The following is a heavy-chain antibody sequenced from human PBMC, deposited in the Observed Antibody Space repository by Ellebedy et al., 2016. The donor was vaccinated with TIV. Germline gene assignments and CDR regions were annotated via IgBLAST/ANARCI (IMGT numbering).Heavy chain of an antibody. D-gene: IGHD2-21*01. CDR1: GFTFSSYG. V-gene: IGHV3-30*18. J-gene: IGHJ4*02. CDR3: AKGLTCGGDCYGFDY. Sequence: GGSLRLXXAASGFTFSSYGMHWVRQAPGKGLEWVAVISYDGSNKYYADSVKGRFTISRDNSKNTLYLQMNSLRAEDTAVYYCAKGLTCGGDCYGFDYWGQGTLVTVSS. CDR2: ISYDGSNK.